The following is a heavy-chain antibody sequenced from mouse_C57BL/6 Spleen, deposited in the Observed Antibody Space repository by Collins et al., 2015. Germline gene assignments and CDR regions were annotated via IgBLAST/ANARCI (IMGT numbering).Heavy chain of an antibody. V-gene: IGHV1-55*01. J-gene: IGHJ4*01. D-gene: IGHD2-1*01. CDR1: LHLHQLL. Sequence: QVQLQQPGAELVKPGASVKIVLQGFWLHLHQLLDNLGEADGLDKALSGLEIIYPGSGSTNYNEKFKSKATLTVDTSSSTAYMQLSSLTSEDSAVYYCAREGGYLLWSLYAMDYWGQGTSVTVSS. CDR2: IYPGSGST. CDR3: AREGGYLLWSLYAMDY.